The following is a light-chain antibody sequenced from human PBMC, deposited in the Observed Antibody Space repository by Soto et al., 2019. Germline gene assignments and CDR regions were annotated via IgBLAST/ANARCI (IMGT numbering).Light chain of an antibody. CDR1: QGISYY. CDR3: QTYNSSPYT. J-gene: IGKJ2*01. V-gene: IGKV1-27*01. CDR2: AAS. Sequence: DIQMTQSPSSLSASVGDRVTITCRASQGISYYLAWYQQKPWKVPKLLIYAASTLQSGVPSRFSGSESGTDFNLTINSVQPEDVANYYCQTYNSSPYTFGQGTKLEIK.